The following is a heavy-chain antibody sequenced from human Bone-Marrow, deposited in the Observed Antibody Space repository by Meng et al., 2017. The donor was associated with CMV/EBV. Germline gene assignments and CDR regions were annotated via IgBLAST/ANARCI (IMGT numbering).Heavy chain of an antibody. J-gene: IGHJ4*02. CDR1: GFAFSTYG. CDR2: IRYDGSDK. CDR3: ARERITMVRGANRYFDY. D-gene: IGHD3-10*01. V-gene: IGHV3-30*02. Sequence: GESLKIACAASGFAFSTYGMHWVRQAPGKGLEWVAYIRYDGSDKYYADSVKGRFTISRDNAKNSLYLQMNSLRAEDTAVYYCARERITMVRGANRYFDYWGQGTLVTASS.